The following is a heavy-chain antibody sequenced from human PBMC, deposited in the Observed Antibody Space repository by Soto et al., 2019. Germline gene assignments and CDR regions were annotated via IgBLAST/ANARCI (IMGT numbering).Heavy chain of an antibody. J-gene: IGHJ5*02. Sequence: SETLSLTCAVYGGSFSGYYWSWVRQPPGKGMEWIADTHHSGSTKYNPSLKSRVTISLDTSKNQFSLSLSSVTAADTVVYFCVRSGCSSTACHTDWFDPWGPGTLVTVSS. CDR3: VRSGCSSTACHTDWFDP. CDR1: GGSFSGYY. V-gene: IGHV4-34*01. CDR2: THHSGST. D-gene: IGHD2-2*01.